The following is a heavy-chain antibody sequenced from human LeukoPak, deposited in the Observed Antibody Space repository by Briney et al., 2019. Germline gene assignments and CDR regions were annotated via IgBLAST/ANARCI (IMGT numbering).Heavy chain of an antibody. V-gene: IGHV3-23*01. J-gene: IGHJ4*02. D-gene: IGHD6-13*01. CDR1: GFTFSSYA. Sequence: SGGSLRLSCAASGFTFSSYAMNWVRQAPGKGLEWVSATSGSGGNTYYADSVKGRFTISRDNSNNTLYLQMNSLRAEDTAVYYCAKDSSNWYFDYWGQGTLVTVSS. CDR2: TSGSGGNT. CDR3: AKDSSNWYFDY.